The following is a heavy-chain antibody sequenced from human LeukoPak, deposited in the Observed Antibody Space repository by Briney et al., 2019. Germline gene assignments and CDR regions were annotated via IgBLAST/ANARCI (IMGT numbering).Heavy chain of an antibody. CDR1: GDSISSSSYY. V-gene: IGHV4-39*01. CDR3: ARRRYYDSTGYLD. Sequence: PSETLSLTCTISGDSISSSSYYWGWIRQPPGKGLEWIGDIYYRGSTYYSPSRKSRVSISIDTSNNQFSLTLNSVTAADTALYFCARRRYYDSTGYLDWGQGTLVTVSS. CDR2: IYYRGST. J-gene: IGHJ1*01. D-gene: IGHD3-22*01.